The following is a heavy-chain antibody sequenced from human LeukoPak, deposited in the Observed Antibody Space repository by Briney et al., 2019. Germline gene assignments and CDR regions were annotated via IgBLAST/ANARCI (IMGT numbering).Heavy chain of an antibody. CDR2: IIPIFGTA. D-gene: IGHD4-17*01. J-gene: IGHJ3*02. V-gene: IGHV1-69*13. CDR3: ARDLDYGDYGYASDI. CDR1: GGTFSSYA. Sequence: SVKVSCKASGGTFSSYAISWVRQAPGQGLEWMGGIIPIFGTANYAQKFQGRVTITADESTSTAYMELSSLRSEDTAVYYCARDLDYGDYGYASDIWGQGTMVTVSS.